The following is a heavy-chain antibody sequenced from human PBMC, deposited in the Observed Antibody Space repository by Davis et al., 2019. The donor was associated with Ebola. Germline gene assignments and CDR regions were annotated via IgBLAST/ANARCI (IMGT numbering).Heavy chain of an antibody. CDR3: ARDGDFWSGWGDAFDI. Sequence: PGGSLRLSCAASGFSVSANYMNWVRQAPGKGLEWVSAISGSGGSTYDADSVKGRFTISRDDSKNTVYLQMISLRGEDTAVYYCARDGDFWSGWGDAFDIWGQGTMVTVSS. V-gene: IGHV3-53*05. J-gene: IGHJ3*02. CDR1: GFSVSANY. CDR2: ISGSGGST. D-gene: IGHD3-3*01.